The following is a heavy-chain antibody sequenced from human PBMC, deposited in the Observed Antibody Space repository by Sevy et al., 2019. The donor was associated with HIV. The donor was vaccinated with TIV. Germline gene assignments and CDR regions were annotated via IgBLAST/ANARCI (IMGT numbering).Heavy chain of an antibody. CDR2: ISYDGSNK. CDR1: GFTFSSYA. CDR3: GGVGLDIVVVPAAKRDDYYYYYMDV. D-gene: IGHD2-2*01. V-gene: IGHV3-30-3*01. J-gene: IGHJ6*03. Sequence: GGSLRLSCAASGFTFSSYAMHWVRQAPGKGLEWVAVISYDGSNKYYADSVKGRFTISRDNSKNRLYLQMNSLRAEDMAVYYCGGVGLDIVVVPAAKRDDYYYYYMDVWGKGTTVTVSS.